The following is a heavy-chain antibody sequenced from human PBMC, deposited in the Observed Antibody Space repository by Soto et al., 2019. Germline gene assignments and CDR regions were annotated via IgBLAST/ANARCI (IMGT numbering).Heavy chain of an antibody. CDR1: GGTFSSYA. CDR2: IIPIFGTA. J-gene: IGHJ4*02. Sequence: SVKVSCKASGGTFSSYAISWVRQAPGQGLEWMGGIIPIFGTANYAQKFQGRVTITADESTSTAYMELSSLRSEDTAVYYCAREDCGTSRLSHWGQGTLVTVSS. CDR3: AREDCGTSRLSH. V-gene: IGHV1-69*13. D-gene: IGHD2-2*01.